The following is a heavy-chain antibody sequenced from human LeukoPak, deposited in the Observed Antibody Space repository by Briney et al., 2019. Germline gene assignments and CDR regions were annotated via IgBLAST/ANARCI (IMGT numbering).Heavy chain of an antibody. CDR2: ISSGGITI. J-gene: IGHJ4*02. CDR3: ARGGRLWHSLDF. CDR1: GFTFSSYA. Sequence: GGSLRLSCAASGFTFSSYAMTWVRQAPGKGLEWVSYISSGGITIYYTYSVKGRFTISSDNAKNSLYLQMNSPSAEATVVYYCARGGRLWHSLDFWGQGTLVTVSS. D-gene: IGHD3-16*01. V-gene: IGHV3-48*04.